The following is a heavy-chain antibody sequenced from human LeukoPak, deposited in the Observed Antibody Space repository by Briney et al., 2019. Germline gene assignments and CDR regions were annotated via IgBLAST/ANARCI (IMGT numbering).Heavy chain of an antibody. Sequence: GGSLRLSCAASGFTFSSYAMIWVRQAPRKGLEWVSAISGSGGSTYYADSVKGRFTISRDNSKNTLYLQMNSLRAEDTAVYYCAKDSSLPGIAVAGYFDYWGQGTLVTVSS. CDR2: ISGSGGST. CDR1: GFTFSSYA. D-gene: IGHD6-19*01. CDR3: AKDSSLPGIAVAGYFDY. J-gene: IGHJ4*02. V-gene: IGHV3-23*01.